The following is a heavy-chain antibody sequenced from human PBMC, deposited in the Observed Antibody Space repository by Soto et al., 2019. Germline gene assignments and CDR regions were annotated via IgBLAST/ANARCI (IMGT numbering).Heavy chain of an antibody. CDR3: ARDGPYYYDSSGQANWFDP. D-gene: IGHD3-22*01. J-gene: IGHJ5*02. CDR2: IYYSGTT. Sequence: PSETLSLTCTVSGGSINSSSYYWAWVRQPPGKGMEWIGSIYYSGTTYYNPSLKSRVTISDDTSKNQFSLKLSSVTAADTAVYYCARDGPYYYDSSGQANWFDPCGQGSLVTGSS. V-gene: IGHV4-39*07. CDR1: GGSINSSSYY.